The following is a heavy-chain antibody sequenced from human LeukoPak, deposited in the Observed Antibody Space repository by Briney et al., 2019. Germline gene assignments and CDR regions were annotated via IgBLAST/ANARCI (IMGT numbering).Heavy chain of an antibody. CDR3: ARDLGIQLWDYDAFDI. Sequence: GASVKVSCKASGGTFSSYAISWVRQAPGQGIEWMGRIIPILGIANYAQKFQGRVTITADKSTSTAYMELSSLRSEDTAVYYCARDLGIQLWDYDAFDIWGQGTMVTVSS. CDR2: IIPILGIA. V-gene: IGHV1-69*04. CDR1: GGTFSSYA. J-gene: IGHJ3*02. D-gene: IGHD5-18*01.